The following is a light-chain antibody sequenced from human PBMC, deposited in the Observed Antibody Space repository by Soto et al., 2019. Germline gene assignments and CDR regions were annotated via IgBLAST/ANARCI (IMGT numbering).Light chain of an antibody. Sequence: EIVITHSPATLSVSPLERATLSCMASQSVSSNLAWYQQKPGQAPRLLIYGASSRATGIPDRFSGSGSGTDFTLTISRLEPEDFAVYYCQQYGSSPVTFGGGTKVDIK. CDR1: QSVSSN. V-gene: IGKV3-20*01. CDR2: GAS. J-gene: IGKJ4*01. CDR3: QQYGSSPVT.